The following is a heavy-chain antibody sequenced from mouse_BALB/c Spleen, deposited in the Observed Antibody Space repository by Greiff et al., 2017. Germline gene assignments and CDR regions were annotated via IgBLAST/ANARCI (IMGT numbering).Heavy chain of an antibody. J-gene: IGHJ4*01. V-gene: IGHV5-6-5*01. CDR2: ISSGGST. CDR1: GFTFSSYA. D-gene: IGHD1-1*01. Sequence: DVMLVESGGGLVKPGGSLKLSCAASGFTFSSYAMSWVRQTPEKRLEWVASISSGGSTYYPDSVKGRFTISRDNARNILYLQMSSLRSEDTAMYYCARGGYYYGSSTYYAMDYWGQGTSVTVAS. CDR3: ARGGYYYGSSTYYAMDY.